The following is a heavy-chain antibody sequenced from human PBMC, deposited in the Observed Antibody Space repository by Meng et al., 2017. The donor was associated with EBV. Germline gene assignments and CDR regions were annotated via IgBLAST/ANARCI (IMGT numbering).Heavy chain of an antibody. Sequence: QTTLKVSGPTLLKPPQPLLLTFTFSGISLTTSGVGVGWIRQPPGKALEWLAVIYWDDAKRYSPSLKNRLTITKDTSKNQVVLTMTNMDPVDTATYFCAHSKYYSDSGGYWDYFDDWGQGTLVTVSS. CDR2: IYWDDAK. V-gene: IGHV2-5*02. D-gene: IGHD3-10*01. J-gene: IGHJ4*02. CDR1: GISLTTSGVG. CDR3: AHSKYYSDSGGYWDYFDD.